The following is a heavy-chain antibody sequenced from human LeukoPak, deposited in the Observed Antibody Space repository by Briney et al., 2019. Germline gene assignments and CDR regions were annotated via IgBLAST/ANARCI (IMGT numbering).Heavy chain of an antibody. CDR3: AKDRGWVPAAQDY. J-gene: IGHJ4*02. Sequence: GGSLRLSCAASGFAFSNFAMSWVRQAPGKGLERVSAISGSGGSTYYADSVKGRFTISRDNSKNTLYLQMNSLRAEDTAVYYCAKDRGWVPAAQDYWGQGTLVTVFS. CDR2: ISGSGGST. CDR1: GFAFSNFA. D-gene: IGHD2-2*01. V-gene: IGHV3-23*01.